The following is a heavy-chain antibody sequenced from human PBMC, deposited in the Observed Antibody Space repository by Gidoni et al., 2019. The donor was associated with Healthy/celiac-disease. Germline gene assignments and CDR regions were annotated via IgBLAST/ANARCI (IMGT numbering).Heavy chain of an antibody. J-gene: IGHJ4*02. CDR2: ISYDGSNK. V-gene: IGHV3-30-3*01. D-gene: IGHD3-16*02. CDR3: AREVYDYIWGSYRCLGY. Sequence: QVQLVESGGGVVQPGRYRRLSCAASGFTFSSYALNRVSQAPGKGREWVAVISYDGSNKYYADSVKGRFTISRDNSKNTLYLQMNSLRAEDTAVYYCAREVYDYIWGSYRCLGYWGQGTLVTVSA. CDR1: GFTFSSYA.